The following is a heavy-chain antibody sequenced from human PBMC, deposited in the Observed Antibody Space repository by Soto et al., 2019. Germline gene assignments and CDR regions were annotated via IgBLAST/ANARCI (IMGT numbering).Heavy chain of an antibody. Sequence: PSETLSLTCTVSGGSISSGDHYWNWIRQLPGKDLEWIGYIFHSGTTNYNSYLKSRLSLSVDMSKNQFSLKLASVTAADTAVYFCARSQRGRTAFTFDYWGQGTLVTVS. CDR3: ARSQRGRTAFTFDY. CDR2: IFHSGTT. D-gene: IGHD3-16*01. V-gene: IGHV4-61*08. J-gene: IGHJ4*02. CDR1: GGSISSGDHY.